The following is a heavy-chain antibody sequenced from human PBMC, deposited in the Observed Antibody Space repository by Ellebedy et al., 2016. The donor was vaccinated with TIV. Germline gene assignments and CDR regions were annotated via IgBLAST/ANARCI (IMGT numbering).Heavy chain of an antibody. CDR2: IRRRSDNYAT. D-gene: IGHD3-16*01. V-gene: IGHV3-73*01. Sequence: GESLKISXAASGFTFSDFPIHWVRRASGKGLEWIGHIRRRSDNYATTYAASVRGRFSISRDDSRNTAYLQINSLKTEDTAVYYCRKHFGRTMITFGTNWGQGTLVTVSS. CDR3: RKHFGRTMITFGTN. J-gene: IGHJ4*02. CDR1: GFTFSDFP.